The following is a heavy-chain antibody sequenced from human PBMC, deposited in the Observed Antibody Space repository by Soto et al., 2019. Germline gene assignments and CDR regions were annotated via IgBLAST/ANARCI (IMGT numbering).Heavy chain of an antibody. Sequence: QVQLVESGGGVVQPGRSLRLSCAASGFTFSSYAMHWVRQAPGKGLEWVAVISYDGSNKYYADSVKGRFTISRDNSKNTLYLQMNSLRAEDTAVYYCARGDYYGSGTGDYWGQGTLVTVSS. D-gene: IGHD3-10*01. CDR1: GFTFSSYA. J-gene: IGHJ4*02. CDR3: ARGDYYGSGTGDY. CDR2: ISYDGSNK. V-gene: IGHV3-30-3*01.